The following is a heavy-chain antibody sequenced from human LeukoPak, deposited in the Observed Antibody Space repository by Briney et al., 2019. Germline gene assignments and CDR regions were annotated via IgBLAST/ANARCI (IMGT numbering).Heavy chain of an antibody. CDR2: IGTNVDRT. CDR3: VKDLARYYDTSGYEYFDY. CDR1: GFTFSSYA. Sequence: GGSLRLSCVASGFTFSSYAMSWVRQAPGKGLEWVSIIGTNVDRTFYADLVKGRFTISRDNSKNTLYLHMNSLRVEDTAVYYCVKDLARYYDTSGYEYFDYWGQGTLVSVSS. J-gene: IGHJ4*02. D-gene: IGHD3-22*01. V-gene: IGHV3-23*01.